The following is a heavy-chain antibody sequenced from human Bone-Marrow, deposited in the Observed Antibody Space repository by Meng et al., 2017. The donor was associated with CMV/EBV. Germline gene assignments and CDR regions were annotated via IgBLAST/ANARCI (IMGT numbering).Heavy chain of an antibody. CDR3: ARGYSGYDLHPDYRYYYYYGMDV. V-gene: IGHV1-2*02. CDR1: GYTFTGYY. Sequence: ASVKVSCKASGYTFTGYYMHWVRQAPGQGLEWMGWINPNSGGTNYAQKFQGRVTMTRDTSISTAYMELSRPRSDDTAVYYCARGYSGYDLHPDYRYYYYYGMDVWGQGTTVTVSS. J-gene: IGHJ6*02. D-gene: IGHD5-12*01. CDR2: INPNSGGT.